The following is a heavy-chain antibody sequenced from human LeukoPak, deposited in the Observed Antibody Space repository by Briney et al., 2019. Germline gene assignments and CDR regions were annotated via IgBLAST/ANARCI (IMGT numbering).Heavy chain of an antibody. Sequence: GGSVRLSCAASGFPFSGSWMDWVRQAPGKRMEWVANIKQDGSEKHYADSVKGRFTISRDNAKNSLFLQMSGLRAEDTAVYYCSRSLDYWGQGALVTVSS. CDR1: GFPFSGSW. CDR2: IKQDGSEK. CDR3: SRSLDY. J-gene: IGHJ4*02. V-gene: IGHV3-7*01.